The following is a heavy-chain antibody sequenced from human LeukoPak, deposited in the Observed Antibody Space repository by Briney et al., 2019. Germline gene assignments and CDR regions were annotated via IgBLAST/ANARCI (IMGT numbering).Heavy chain of an antibody. J-gene: IGHJ4*02. D-gene: IGHD6-13*01. V-gene: IGHV3-30*04. CDR3: AKDLAAGDC. CDR1: GFTFSSYA. CDR2: ISYDGSNK. Sequence: GGSLRLSCAASGFTFSSYAMHWVRQAPGKGLEWVAVISYDGSNKYYADSVKGRFTISRDNSKNTLYLQMNSLRAEDTAVYYCAKDLAAGDCWGQGTLVTVSS.